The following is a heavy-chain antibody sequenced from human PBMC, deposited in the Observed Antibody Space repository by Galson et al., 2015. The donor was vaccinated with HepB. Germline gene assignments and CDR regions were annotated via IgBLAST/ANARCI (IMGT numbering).Heavy chain of an antibody. Sequence: SLRLSCAASGFTFNNFWMSWVRQAPGKGLEWVANIKQDGSEKYYVDSVKGRFTISRDNAENSLYLQMNSLRAEDTAVYYCARHYDYVWGSYRIPGGYFDYWGQGTLVTVSP. CDR2: IKQDGSEK. CDR3: ARHYDYVWGSYRIPGGYFDY. V-gene: IGHV3-7*03. D-gene: IGHD3-16*02. J-gene: IGHJ4*02. CDR1: GFTFNNFW.